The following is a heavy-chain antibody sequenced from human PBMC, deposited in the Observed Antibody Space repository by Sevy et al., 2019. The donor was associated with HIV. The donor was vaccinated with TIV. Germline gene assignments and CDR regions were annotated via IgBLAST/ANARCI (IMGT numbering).Heavy chain of an antibody. J-gene: IGHJ5*02. CDR2: ISGSGGST. CDR1: GFTFSSYA. D-gene: IGHD2-15*01. V-gene: IGHV3-23*01. Sequence: GGSLRLSCAASGFTFSSYAMSWVRQAPGKGLEWVSAISGSGGSTYYEDSVKGRLTISRDNSKNTLYLQMNSLRAEDTAVYYCAEDVGEVEGFDPWGQGTLVTVSS. CDR3: AEDVGEVEGFDP.